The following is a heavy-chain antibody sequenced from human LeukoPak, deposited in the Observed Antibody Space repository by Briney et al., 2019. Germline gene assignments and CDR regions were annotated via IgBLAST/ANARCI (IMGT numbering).Heavy chain of an antibody. CDR3: ARGPYGDATHYFDY. CDR2: VSSNGRNT. V-gene: IGHV3-64*01. D-gene: IGHD4-17*01. CDR1: GFSFSSYA. Sequence: PGGSLRLSFAASGFSFSSYAMHWVRQAPGKGLEYVSAVSSNGRNTYYANSVKGRFTISRDYSKNTLYLQMGSLRAEDLAVYYCARGPYGDATHYFDYWGQGTLVTVSS. J-gene: IGHJ4*02.